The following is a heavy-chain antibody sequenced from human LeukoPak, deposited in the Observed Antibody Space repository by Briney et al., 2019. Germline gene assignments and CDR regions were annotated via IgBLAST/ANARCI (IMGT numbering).Heavy chain of an antibody. D-gene: IGHD6-19*01. V-gene: IGHV4-34*01. J-gene: IGHJ4*02. CDR2: INHSGST. CDR3: ARASSGWNKDFDY. Sequence: SETLSLTCAVSGGSFSGYCWSWIRKPPGKGLEWIGEINHSGSTNYNPSLKSRVTISVDTSKNQFSLKLSSVTAADTAVYYCARASSGWNKDFDYWGQGTLVTVSS. CDR1: GGSFSGYC.